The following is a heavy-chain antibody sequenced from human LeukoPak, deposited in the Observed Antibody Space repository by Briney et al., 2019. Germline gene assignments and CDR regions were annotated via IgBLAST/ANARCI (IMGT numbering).Heavy chain of an antibody. J-gene: IGHJ3*02. V-gene: IGHV3-9*01. D-gene: IGHD6-13*01. CDR3: ARARSYSSSWYGGAFDI. CDR1: GFTFDDYA. Sequence: GGSLRLSCAASGFTFDDYAMHWVRQAPGKGLEWVSGISWNSGSIGYADSVKGRFTISRDNAKNSLYLQMSSLRAEDTALYYCARARSYSSSWYGGAFDIWGQGTMVTVSS. CDR2: ISWNSGSI.